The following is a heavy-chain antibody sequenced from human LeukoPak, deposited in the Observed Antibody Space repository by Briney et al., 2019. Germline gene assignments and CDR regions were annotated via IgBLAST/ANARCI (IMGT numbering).Heavy chain of an antibody. D-gene: IGHD2-15*01. Sequence: ASVKVSCKASGYTFTSYDINWVRQATGQGLEWMGWMNPNSGNTGYAQKFQGRVTMTRNTSISTAYMELSSLRSEDTAVYYCARARFVAATRGEDWFDPWGQGTLVTVSS. J-gene: IGHJ5*02. CDR2: MNPNSGNT. CDR3: ARARFVAATRGEDWFDP. CDR1: GYTFTSYD. V-gene: IGHV1-8*01.